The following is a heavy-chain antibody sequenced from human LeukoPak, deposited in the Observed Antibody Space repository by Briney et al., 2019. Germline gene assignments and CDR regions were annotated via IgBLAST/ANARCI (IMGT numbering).Heavy chain of an antibody. Sequence: SETLSLTCAVYGGSFSGYYWSWIRQPPGKGLEWIGYIYYSGSTNYNPSLKSRVTISVDTSKNQFSLKLSSVTAADTAVYYCAREPRGKRYSYGAFDYWGQGTLVTVSS. CDR1: GGSFSGYY. J-gene: IGHJ4*02. V-gene: IGHV4-59*01. D-gene: IGHD5-18*01. CDR2: IYYSGST. CDR3: AREPRGKRYSYGAFDY.